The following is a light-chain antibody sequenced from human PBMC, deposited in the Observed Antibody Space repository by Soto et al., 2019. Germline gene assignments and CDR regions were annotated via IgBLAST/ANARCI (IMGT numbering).Light chain of an antibody. CDR1: QGISNY. CDR3: QKYDSAPWT. Sequence: DIEMTQSPSSLSASVGDRVTITCRASQGISNYLAWYQQRPGKVPKLLIYAASTLQSGVPSRFSGGGSGTDFTLTISSLQPEDVATYYCQKYDSAPWTFGQGTEVEIK. J-gene: IGKJ1*01. V-gene: IGKV1-27*01. CDR2: AAS.